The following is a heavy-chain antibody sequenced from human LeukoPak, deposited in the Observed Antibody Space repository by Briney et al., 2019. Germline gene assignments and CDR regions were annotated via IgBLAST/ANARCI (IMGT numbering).Heavy chain of an antibody. Sequence: GGSLRLSCAASGFTFSSYAMSWVRQAPGKGLEWVSYISSSSSSIYYADSVTGRFTISRDNAKNSLYLQMNSLRADDTAVYYCARGDIAAAGTDYWGQGTQVTVSS. J-gene: IGHJ4*02. CDR1: GFTFSSYA. CDR3: ARGDIAAAGTDY. CDR2: ISSSSSSI. V-gene: IGHV3-48*04. D-gene: IGHD6-13*01.